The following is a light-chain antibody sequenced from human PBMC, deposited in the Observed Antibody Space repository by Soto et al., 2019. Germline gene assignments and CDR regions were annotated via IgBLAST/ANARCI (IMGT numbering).Light chain of an antibody. CDR2: DVS. J-gene: IGLJ2*01. V-gene: IGLV2-14*01. Sequence: QSALTQPASVSGSPGQSITISCTGTSSDVGGYNYVSWYQQHPGKAPKLMIYDVSNRPSGVSNRFSGSKSGKTASLTISGLKAEDEADYYCSSYTSSSTRVFGGGTKLTVL. CDR1: SSDVGGYNY. CDR3: SSYTSSSTRV.